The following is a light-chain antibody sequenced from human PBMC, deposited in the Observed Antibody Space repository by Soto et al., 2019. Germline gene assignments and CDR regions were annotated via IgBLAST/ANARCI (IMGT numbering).Light chain of an antibody. CDR2: GVK. CDR1: GRDIGAYDY. CDR3: SSYTSTSSYV. Sequence: QSVLTQPASVSGSPGQSITISCTGSGRDIGAYDYVSWYQQHPGKAPKLLIYGVKNRPSGVSYRFSASKSAFTASLTISGLQAEDEAHYYCSSYTSTSSYVFATGTKVTVL. V-gene: IGLV2-14*01. J-gene: IGLJ1*01.